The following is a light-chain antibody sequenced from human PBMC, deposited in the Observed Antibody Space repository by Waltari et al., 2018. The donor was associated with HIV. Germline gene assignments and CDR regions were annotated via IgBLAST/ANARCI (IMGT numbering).Light chain of an antibody. Sequence: SDLTQPASVSGFLGQSITISCTGGDSDFGLYNFISWYQQQPAEVPKLLLYEVDTRSSGLPGRFSGAKSGNTAALTITGLQIEDEGLYYCASYTADDTVLFGGGTTVTVL. V-gene: IGLV2-14*01. J-gene: IGLJ2*01. CDR2: EVD. CDR3: ASYTADDTVL. CDR1: DSDFGLYNF.